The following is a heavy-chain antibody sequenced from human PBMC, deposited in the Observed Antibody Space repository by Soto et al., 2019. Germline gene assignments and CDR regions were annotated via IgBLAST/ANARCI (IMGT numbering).Heavy chain of an antibody. D-gene: IGHD3-3*01. CDR1: GFVVTNYY. CDR2: FFIGGDT. V-gene: IGHV3-53*01. J-gene: IGHJ3*01. CDR3: AREPLWSGIFTLDAFDP. Sequence: GGSLRLSCAASGFVVTNYYMSWVRQALGKWLEWVAAFFIGGDTHYAESVKGRFTISRDNSKNTLYLQMNSLRAEDTAVYYCAREPLWSGIFTLDAFDPWGQGTMVTVSS.